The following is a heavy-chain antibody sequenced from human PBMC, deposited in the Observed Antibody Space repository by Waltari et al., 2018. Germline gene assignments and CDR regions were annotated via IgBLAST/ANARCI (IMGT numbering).Heavy chain of an antibody. V-gene: IGHV1-69*13. J-gene: IGHJ5*02. CDR1: GGTFSSYA. CDR2: IIPIFGTA. Sequence: QVQLVQSGAEVKKPGSSVKVSCKASGGTFSSYAISWVRQAPGQGLEWMGGIIPIFGTANYAQKFQGRVTITADESTSTAYMELSSLRSEATAVYYCARDPTVTTPKEYWFDPWGQGTLVTVSS. D-gene: IGHD4-4*01. CDR3: ARDPTVTTPKEYWFDP.